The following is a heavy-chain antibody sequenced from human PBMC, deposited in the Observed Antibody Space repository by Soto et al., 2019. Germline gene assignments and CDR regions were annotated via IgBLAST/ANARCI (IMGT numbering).Heavy chain of an antibody. CDR2: ISGSGGDT. J-gene: IGHJ5*02. V-gene: IGHV3-23*01. D-gene: IGHD6-13*01. CDR1: AFTFRSYA. Sequence: EVQLLESGGGLVQPGGSLRLSCAASAFTFRSYAMNWVRQAPGKGLEWVSAISGSGGDTYYADSVKGRFTISRDNSKNPLYLQMNSLRAEDTGAYYCAKALYSSSHPPFDPWGQGTPVTVSS. CDR3: AKALYSSSHPPFDP.